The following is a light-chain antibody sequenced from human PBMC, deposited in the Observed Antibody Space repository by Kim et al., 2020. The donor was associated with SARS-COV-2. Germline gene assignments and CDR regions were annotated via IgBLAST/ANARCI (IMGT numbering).Light chain of an antibody. Sequence: GDRVTITCRASQDISNYLAWFQLKPGKAPKLLIYAASALQPGVPSRFSGSGSGTDFTLTVTSLQPEDVATYYCQKCDSAPWTFGQGNKVDIK. J-gene: IGKJ1*01. V-gene: IGKV1-27*01. CDR3: QKCDSAPWT. CDR1: QDISNY. CDR2: AAS.